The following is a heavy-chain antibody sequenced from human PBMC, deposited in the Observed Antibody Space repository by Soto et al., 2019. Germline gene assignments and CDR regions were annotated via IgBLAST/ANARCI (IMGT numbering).Heavy chain of an antibody. V-gene: IGHV3-23*01. CDR3: ATALVVGAWFEP. D-gene: IGHD2-8*02. CDR2: ISGSSDRT. Sequence: PGGSLRLSCAASGFTFATYAMTWGRQAPGMGLEWFSAISGSSDRTYYADSVKGRFTISRDNSKDTLSLQMNSLRAEDTAVYYWATALVVGAWFEPWGQGTLVTVSS. CDR1: GFTFATYA. J-gene: IGHJ5*02.